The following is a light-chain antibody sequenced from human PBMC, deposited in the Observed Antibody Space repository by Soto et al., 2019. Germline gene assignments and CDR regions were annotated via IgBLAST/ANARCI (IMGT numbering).Light chain of an antibody. CDR2: GAF. V-gene: IGKV3-20*01. CDR3: LLYGDSRPAYT. J-gene: IGKJ2*01. CDR1: QSVSSRN. Sequence: EIVLTQSPGTLSLIPGERATLSCRASQSVSSRNLAWYRQKPGQAPSLLIYGAFNRATGIPDRFSGSGSATDFTLTISRLEPAAFAVYYCLLYGDSRPAYTFGQGTKLDIK.